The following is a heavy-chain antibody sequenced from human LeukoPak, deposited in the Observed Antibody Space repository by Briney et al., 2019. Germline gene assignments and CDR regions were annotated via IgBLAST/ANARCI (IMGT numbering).Heavy chain of an antibody. CDR3: ARPSVVSAFDI. CDR2: ISSSGSTI. Sequence: PGGPLRLSCAASGFTFSSYEMNWVRQAPGKGLEWVSYISSSGSTIYYADSVKGRFTISRDNAKNSLYLQMNSLRAEDTAVYYCARPSVVSAFDIWGQGTMVTVSS. D-gene: IGHD4-23*01. V-gene: IGHV3-48*03. J-gene: IGHJ3*02. CDR1: GFTFSSYE.